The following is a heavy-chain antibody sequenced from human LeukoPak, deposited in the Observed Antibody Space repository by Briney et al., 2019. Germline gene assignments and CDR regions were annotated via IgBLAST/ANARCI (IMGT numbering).Heavy chain of an antibody. D-gene: IGHD1-20*01. Sequence: GGSLRLSCAASGFSFSTNVMSWVRQAPGRGLEWVSGISNSGGSAYYADSVKGRFTISRDNSKNTLYLQMNSLRAEDTAVYYCLRDLNWSLDQWGQGTLVTVPS. V-gene: IGHV3-23*01. J-gene: IGHJ4*02. CDR1: GFSFSTNV. CDR2: ISNSGGSA. CDR3: LRDLNWSLDQ.